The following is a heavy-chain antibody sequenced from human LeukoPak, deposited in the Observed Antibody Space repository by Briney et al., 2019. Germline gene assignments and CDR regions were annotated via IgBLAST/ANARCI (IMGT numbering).Heavy chain of an antibody. D-gene: IGHD1-26*01. J-gene: IGHJ4*02. CDR1: GFTFSSYE. CDR2: ISSGGSYM. CDR3: AREDSGNYYRQFDC. Sequence: GSLRLSCASSGFTFSSYEMNGVRQAPGKGVWWVSYISSGGSYMYYAGSVKRRFTISRANDKHSLYLQMNSLRAEDTAVYYCAREDSGNYYRQFDCWRQGTMVTVSS. V-gene: IGHV3-48*03.